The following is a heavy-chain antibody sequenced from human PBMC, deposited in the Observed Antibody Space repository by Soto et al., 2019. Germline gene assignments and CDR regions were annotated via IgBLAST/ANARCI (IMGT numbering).Heavy chain of an antibody. CDR3: AREADVDIVATLLY. V-gene: IGHV3-30-3*01. CDR1: GFTFSSYA. CDR2: ISYDGSNK. Sequence: GGSLRLSCAASGFTFSSYAMHWVRQAPGKGLEWVAVISYDGSNKYYADSVKGRFTISRDNSKNTLYLQMNSLRAEDTAVYYCAREADVDIVATLLYWGQGTLVTVSS. J-gene: IGHJ4*02. D-gene: IGHD5-12*01.